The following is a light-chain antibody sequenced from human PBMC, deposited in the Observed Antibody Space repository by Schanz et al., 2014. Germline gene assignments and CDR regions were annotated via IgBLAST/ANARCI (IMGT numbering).Light chain of an antibody. Sequence: QSALTQPASVSGSPGQSITISCTGTSSDVGAYTYVSWYQQHPGKAPKLMIFGVSKRPSGVPDRFSGSRSGNTASLTVSGLQAEDEADYYCAAWDDSLNGVVFGGGTKVTVL. V-gene: IGLV2-8*01. CDR1: SSDVGAYTY. CDR2: GVS. J-gene: IGLJ2*01. CDR3: AAWDDSLNGVV.